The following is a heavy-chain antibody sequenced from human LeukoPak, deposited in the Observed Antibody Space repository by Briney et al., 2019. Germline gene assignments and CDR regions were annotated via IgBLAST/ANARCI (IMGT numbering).Heavy chain of an antibody. Sequence: SETLSLTCTVSGGSISSYYWSWIRQPPGKGLEWIGCICYSGSTNYNPSLASRVTISVDTSKNQFSLRLSSVTAADTAVYYCARAPQYCSGTACYPYYYGMDVWGQGTTVTVSS. J-gene: IGHJ6*02. CDR2: ICYSGST. CDR1: GGSISSYY. CDR3: ARAPQYCSGTACYPYYYGMDV. V-gene: IGHV4-59*01. D-gene: IGHD2-2*01.